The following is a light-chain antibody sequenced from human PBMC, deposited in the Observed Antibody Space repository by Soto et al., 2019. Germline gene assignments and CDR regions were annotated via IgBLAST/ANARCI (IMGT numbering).Light chain of an antibody. CDR3: SSYTSGTTLVV. Sequence: SVLTQPASVSGSPGQSITISCTGTSSDVGGYKYVSWYQQHPGKAPKLMIYEVSNRPSGVSNRFSGSKSGNKASLTISGLQAEDEADYYCSSYTSGTTLVVFGGGTKVTVL. CDR2: EVS. V-gene: IGLV2-14*01. CDR1: SSDVGGYKY. J-gene: IGLJ2*01.